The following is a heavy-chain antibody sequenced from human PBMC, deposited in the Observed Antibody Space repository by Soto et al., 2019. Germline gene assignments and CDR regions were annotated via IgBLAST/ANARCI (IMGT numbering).Heavy chain of an antibody. CDR3: ASSVVVPSTMNYLDF. V-gene: IGHV5-51*01. Sequence: PGESLKISCKTSGYGFTNYWLAWVRQLPGKGLEWMGIIYPDDSDTKYGPSFKGQVTISVDKSITTAYLQWSSLKASDTAMYFCASSVVVPSTMNYLDFWGQGTLVTVSS. CDR1: GYGFTNYW. D-gene: IGHD2-2*01. J-gene: IGHJ4*02. CDR2: IYPDDSDT.